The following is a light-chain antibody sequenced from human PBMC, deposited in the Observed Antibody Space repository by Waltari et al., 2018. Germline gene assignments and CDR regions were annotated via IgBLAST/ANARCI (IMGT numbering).Light chain of an antibody. CDR2: DNI. CDR1: SSNIGAGFD. J-gene: IGLJ2*01. Sequence: QPVLTQPPSVSGAPGQRITISCTGNSSNIGAGFDVHWFQQLPGTAPKPLIYDNIPWPAGVPFRFSGSKSDTSASLVITGLQAEDEAYYYCQSYDTNWGVFGGGTKLTVL. CDR3: QSYDTNWGV. V-gene: IGLV1-40*01.